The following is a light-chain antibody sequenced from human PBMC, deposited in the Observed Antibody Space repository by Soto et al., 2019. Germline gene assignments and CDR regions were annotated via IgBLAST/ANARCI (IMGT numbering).Light chain of an antibody. V-gene: IGLV1-44*01. Sequence: QSVLTQPPSASGSPGQRVTISCSGSSSNIGSNTVNWYQQLPGTPPQLLIYCNNQRRSAVADRFSGSKSGPSASLAISGLQSEDEADYYCAAWYDSLNGHVVFGGGTKLTVL. J-gene: IGLJ2*01. CDR3: AAWYDSLNGHVV. CDR1: SSNIGSNT. CDR2: CNN.